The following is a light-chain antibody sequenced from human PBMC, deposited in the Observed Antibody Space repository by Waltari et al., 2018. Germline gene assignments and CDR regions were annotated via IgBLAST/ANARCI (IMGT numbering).Light chain of an antibody. CDR2: DGR. CDR3: SSYTSRGTLI. Sequence: QSALTQPASVSGSPGQSITISCTGTSTDIGTYNFVSWYRQDPGPAPKLLIYDGRRPSGLSHRFSGAKSGATASLTISGLQAEDESYYYCSSYTSRGTLIFGGGTRVTVL. CDR1: STDIGTYNF. J-gene: IGLJ2*01. V-gene: IGLV2-14*02.